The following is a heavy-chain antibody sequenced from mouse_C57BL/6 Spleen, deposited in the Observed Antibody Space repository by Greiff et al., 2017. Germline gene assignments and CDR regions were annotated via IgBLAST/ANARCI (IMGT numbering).Heavy chain of an antibody. CDR3: ASYCGSRAWFAY. Sequence: VQLQQSGPELVKPGASVKLSCKASGYTFTDYYMHWVKQSHGKSLEWIGYINPNNGGTSYNQKFKGKATLTVNKSSSTAYMELRSLTSEDSAVYYCASYCGSRAWFAYWGQGTLVTVSA. V-gene: IGHV1-22*01. D-gene: IGHD1-1*01. J-gene: IGHJ3*01. CDR1: GYTFTDYY. CDR2: INPNNGGT.